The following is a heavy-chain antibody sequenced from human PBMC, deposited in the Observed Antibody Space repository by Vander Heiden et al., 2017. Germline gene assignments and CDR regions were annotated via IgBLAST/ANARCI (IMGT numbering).Heavy chain of an antibody. CDR3: ARDRGFGELSLFNY. CDR2: INWNGGST. CDR1: GFTFDDEG. D-gene: IGHD3-10*01. Sequence: EVQLVESGGGVVRPGGSLRLSCAAAGFTFDDEGMSWVRQAPGKGLEWVSGINWNGGSTGYADSVKGRFTISRDNAKNSLYLQMNSLRAEDTALYHCARDRGFGELSLFNYWGQGTLVTVSS. V-gene: IGHV3-20*01. J-gene: IGHJ4*02.